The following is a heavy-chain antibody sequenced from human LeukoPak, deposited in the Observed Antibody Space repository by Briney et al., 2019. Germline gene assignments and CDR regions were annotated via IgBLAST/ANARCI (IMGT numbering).Heavy chain of an antibody. Sequence: GASVKVSCKASGYTFTNYYLFWVRQAPGQGLEWMGIINPSGGSTSYAQKFQGRVTMTRDTSTSTVYMELRSLRSDDTAVYYCARDRAAVARNDYWGQGTLVTVSS. CDR1: GYTFTNYY. CDR3: ARDRAAVARNDY. D-gene: IGHD6-19*01. J-gene: IGHJ4*02. CDR2: INPSGGST. V-gene: IGHV1-46*01.